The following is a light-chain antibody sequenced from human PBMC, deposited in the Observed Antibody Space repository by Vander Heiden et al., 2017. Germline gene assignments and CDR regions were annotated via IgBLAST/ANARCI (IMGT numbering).Light chain of an antibody. Sequence: DIQLTQSPSSLSASVGDRVTITCRAGQSIGSYVSWYQQKPGKAPKLVIYAASNVQSGVPARFSGSGSGTDFTLSISSLQPEDFATYYCQQRDGTWTFGQGTKVEIK. CDR3: QQRDGTWT. CDR2: AAS. CDR1: QSIGSY. J-gene: IGKJ1*01. V-gene: IGKV1-39*01.